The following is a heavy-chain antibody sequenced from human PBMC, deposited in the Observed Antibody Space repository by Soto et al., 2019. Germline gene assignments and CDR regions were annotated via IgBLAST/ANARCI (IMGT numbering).Heavy chain of an antibody. CDR3: AREDSIIIPAVSDF. D-gene: IGHD2-2*01. Sequence: VGSLRLSCEVSGINYSNYGINWVRPAPGKGLEWVSSVSKSDYTYYSDSVKGRFTLSRDNAKNSVSLQMNSLRAEDTAVYYCAREDSIIIPAVSDFWGQGTLVTVSS. J-gene: IGHJ4*02. CDR2: VSKSDYT. CDR1: GINYSNYG. V-gene: IGHV3-21*01.